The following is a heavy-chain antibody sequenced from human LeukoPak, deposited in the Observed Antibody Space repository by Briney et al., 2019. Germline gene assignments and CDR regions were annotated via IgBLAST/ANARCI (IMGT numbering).Heavy chain of an antibody. CDR1: GFTFSSYA. CDR2: IYSGGST. CDR3: ARGRWRQRGYYFDY. J-gene: IGHJ4*02. V-gene: IGHV3-66*01. D-gene: IGHD2-15*01. Sequence: QSGGSLRLSCAASGFTFSSYAMSWVRQAPGKGLEWVSVIYSGGSTYYADSVKGRFTISRDNSKNTLYLQMNSLRAEDTAVYYCARGRWRQRGYYFDYWGQGTLVTVSS.